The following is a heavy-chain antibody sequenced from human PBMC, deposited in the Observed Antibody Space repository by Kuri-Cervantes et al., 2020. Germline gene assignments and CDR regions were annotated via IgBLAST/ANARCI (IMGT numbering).Heavy chain of an antibody. J-gene: IGHJ4*02. V-gene: IGHV3-21*01. D-gene: IGHD5-24*01. CDR3: ARAGAINTVDF. CDR1: GFTFDDYA. Sequence: GGSLRLSCAASGFTFDDYAMHWVRQAPGKGLEWVSSISSSSSYIYYADSVKGRFTISRDNAKNSLYLQMNSLRAEDTAVYYCARAGAINTVDFWGRGTLVTVSS. CDR2: ISSSSSYI.